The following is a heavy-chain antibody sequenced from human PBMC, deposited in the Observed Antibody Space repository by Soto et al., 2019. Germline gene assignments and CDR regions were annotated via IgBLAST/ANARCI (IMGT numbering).Heavy chain of an antibody. CDR1: GGSFSGYY. CDR3: ARVNKGSSWARGSRYYYYYGMDV. J-gene: IGHJ6*02. Sequence: PSETLSLTCAVYGGSFSGYYWGWIRQPPGKGLEWIGEINHSGSTNYNPSLKSRVTISVDTSKNQFSLKLSSVTAADTAVYYCARVNKGSSWARGSRYYYYYGMDVWGHGTTVTVSS. D-gene: IGHD6-13*01. CDR2: INHSGST. V-gene: IGHV4-34*01.